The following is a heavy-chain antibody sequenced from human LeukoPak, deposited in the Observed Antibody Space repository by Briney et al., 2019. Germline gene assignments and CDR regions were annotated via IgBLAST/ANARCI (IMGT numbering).Heavy chain of an antibody. D-gene: IGHD5-18*01. CDR2: IKSKTDSGTT. Sequence: GGSLRLSCAASGFTFSSYEMKWVRQAPGKGLEWVGHIKSKTDSGTTDYAAPVKGRFTISRDDSKNTLYLQMNSLKTEDTAVYYCTTGTWIQLWLADYWGQGTLVTVSS. CDR1: GFTFSSYE. J-gene: IGHJ4*02. V-gene: IGHV3-15*07. CDR3: TTGTWIQLWLADY.